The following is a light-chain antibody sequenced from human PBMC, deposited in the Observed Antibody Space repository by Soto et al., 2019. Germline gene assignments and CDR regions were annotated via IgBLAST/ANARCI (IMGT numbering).Light chain of an antibody. CDR2: DAS. J-gene: IGKJ4*01. CDR1: RSVSSY. Sequence: EIVLTQSPATLSLSPGERATLSCRASRSVSSYLAWYQQKPGQAPRLLIYDASNRATGIPARFSGSGSGTDFTLTISSLEPEDFAVYYCQQRSNWPGLTFGGGTKVEIK. V-gene: IGKV3-11*01. CDR3: QQRSNWPGLT.